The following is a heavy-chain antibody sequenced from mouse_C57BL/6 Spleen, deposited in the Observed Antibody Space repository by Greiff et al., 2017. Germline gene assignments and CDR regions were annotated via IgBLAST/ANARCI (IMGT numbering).Heavy chain of an antibody. Sequence: EVKLVESGGGLVKPGGSLKLSCAASGFTFSDYGMHWVRQAPEKGLEWVAYISSGSSTIYYADTVKGRFTISRDNAKNTLFLQMTSLRSEDTAMYYCARNYGSSHDNYFDYWGQGTTLTVSS. CDR3: ARNYGSSHDNYFDY. CDR1: GFTFSDYG. J-gene: IGHJ2*01. V-gene: IGHV5-17*01. D-gene: IGHD1-1*01. CDR2: ISSGSSTI.